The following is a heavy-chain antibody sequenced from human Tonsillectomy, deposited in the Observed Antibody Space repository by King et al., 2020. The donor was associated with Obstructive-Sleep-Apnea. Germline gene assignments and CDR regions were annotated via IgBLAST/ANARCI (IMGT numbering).Heavy chain of an antibody. Sequence: VQLVESGGGVVQPGRSLRLSCVASGFTLSDYVIHWVRQAPGKGLEWVAVTSKDGRNSFYADSVKGRFTMSRDNSKNTVYVQMNSLRVDDTAMYFCARDRGLWSAFDYWGQGSLVTVSS. CDR2: TSKDGRNS. V-gene: IGHV3-30*04. J-gene: IGHJ4*02. D-gene: IGHD2-8*02. CDR1: GFTLSDYV. CDR3: ARDRGLWSAFDY.